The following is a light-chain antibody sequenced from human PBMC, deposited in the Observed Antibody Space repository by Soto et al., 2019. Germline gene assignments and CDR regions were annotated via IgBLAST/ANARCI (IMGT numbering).Light chain of an antibody. J-gene: IGKJ4*01. CDR3: QRSDSTPLT. V-gene: IGKV1-39*01. CDR1: QSISRD. Sequence: DIQMTQSPSSLSASVGDRVTITCRASQSISRDLNWYQQEPGKAPKLLIYAASSLQSGVPSRFSGSGSGTDFTLTISSLQPEDFATYYCQRSDSTPLTFGGGTKVEIK. CDR2: AAS.